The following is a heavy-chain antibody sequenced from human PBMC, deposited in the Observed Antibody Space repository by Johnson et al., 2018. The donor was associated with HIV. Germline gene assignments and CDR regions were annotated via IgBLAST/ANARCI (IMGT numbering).Heavy chain of an antibody. CDR1: GFTVSSNY. CDR3: ARAYTYGAFDI. V-gene: IGHV3-66*01. J-gene: IGHJ3*02. Sequence: EVQLVESGGALVQPGGSLRLSCAASGFTVSSNYMNWVRQAPGKGLEWVSVIYSGDNTFHADSVKGRFIISSDNSKNTLYLQMNSRRAEDTAVYFCARAYTYGAFDIWGHGTMVTVSS. D-gene: IGHD3-16*01. CDR2: IYSGDNT.